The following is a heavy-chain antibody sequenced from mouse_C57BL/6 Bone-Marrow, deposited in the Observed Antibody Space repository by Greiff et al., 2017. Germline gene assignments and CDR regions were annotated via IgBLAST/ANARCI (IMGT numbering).Heavy chain of an antibody. CDR1: GYTFTNYW. CDR3: ARSYDYDDYTMDY. J-gene: IGHJ4*01. Sequence: VQLQQPGAELVKPGASVKLSCKASGYTFTNYWMHWVKQRPGQGLEWIGMMHPNGGSPDYNEKFKSEATLSVDKSSRTAYMELSSRTSEDSAVYYWARSYDYDDYTMDYWGQGTSVTVSS. V-gene: IGHV1-64*01. CDR2: MHPNGGSP. D-gene: IGHD2-4*01.